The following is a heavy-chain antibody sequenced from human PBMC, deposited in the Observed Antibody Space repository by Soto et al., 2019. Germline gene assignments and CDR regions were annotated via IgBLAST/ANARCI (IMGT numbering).Heavy chain of an antibody. D-gene: IGHD3-16*01. V-gene: IGHV5-51*01. Sequence: PGESLKISCKASGYRFTTYWIAWVRQMPGKGLEWMGIIYPGDSSTRFSPSFQGQVTISADKSISTAYLQWSSLKASDTAMYYCARSYVITAPLDYWGLGTLVTVSS. J-gene: IGHJ4*02. CDR3: ARSYVITAPLDY. CDR2: IYPGDSST. CDR1: GYRFTTYW.